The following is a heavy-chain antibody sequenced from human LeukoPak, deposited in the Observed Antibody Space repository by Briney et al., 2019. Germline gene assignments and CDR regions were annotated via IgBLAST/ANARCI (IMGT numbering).Heavy chain of an antibody. CDR2: MNPNSGNT. CDR3: ARPYCSGGSCRGWFDP. J-gene: IGHJ5*02. CDR1: GYTFTSYD. D-gene: IGHD2-15*01. V-gene: IGHV1-8*01. Sequence: RASVKVSCKASGYTFTSYDINWVRQAPGQGLEWMGWMNPNSGNTGYAQKFQGRVTMTRNTSISTAYMELSSLRSEDTAVYYCARPYCSGGSCRGWFDPWGQGTLVTVSS.